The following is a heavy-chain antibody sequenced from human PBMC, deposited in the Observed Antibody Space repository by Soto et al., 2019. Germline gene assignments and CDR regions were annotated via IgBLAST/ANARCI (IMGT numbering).Heavy chain of an antibody. CDR2: ISAYNGNT. Sequence: ASVKVSCKASGYTFTSYGISWVRQAPGQGLEWMGWISAYNGNTNYAQKLQGRVTMTADTSTSTAYMELRSLRSDDTAVYYCARAEGSYYDFWSGSANPFGFDYWGQGTLVTVSS. D-gene: IGHD3-3*01. J-gene: IGHJ4*02. CDR1: GYTFTSYG. CDR3: ARAEGSYYDFWSGSANPFGFDY. V-gene: IGHV1-18*01.